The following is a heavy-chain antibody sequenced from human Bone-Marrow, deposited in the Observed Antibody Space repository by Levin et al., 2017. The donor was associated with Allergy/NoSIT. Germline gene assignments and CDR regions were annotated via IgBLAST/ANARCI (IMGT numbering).Heavy chain of an antibody. D-gene: IGHD2-15*01. V-gene: IGHV4-30-4*01. CDR3: ARDSGGSLGFCSAGICLSPYFFDY. J-gene: IGHJ4*02. CDR2: IYYSGNT. Sequence: LRLSCTVSGGSISSGDYFWSWIRQPPGKGLEWIGYIYYSGNTYYNPSLKSRATISIDTSKNQFSLKLSSVTAADTAVYYCARDSGGSLGFCSAGICLSPYFFDYWGQGTPATVSS. CDR1: GGSISSGDYF.